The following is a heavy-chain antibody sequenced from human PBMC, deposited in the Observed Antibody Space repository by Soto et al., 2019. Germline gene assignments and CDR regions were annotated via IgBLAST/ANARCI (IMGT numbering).Heavy chain of an antibody. CDR1: GFTFSSYS. V-gene: IGHV3-21*01. D-gene: IGHD3-22*01. CDR3: AGKMNYYDSSGPYYYGMDV. Sequence: GGSLRLSCAASGFTFSSYSMNWVRQAPGKGLEWVSSISSSSSYIYYADSVKGRFTISRDNAKNSLYLQMNSLRAEDTAVYYCAGKMNYYDSSGPYYYGMDVWGQGTTVTVPS. CDR2: ISSSSSYI. J-gene: IGHJ6*02.